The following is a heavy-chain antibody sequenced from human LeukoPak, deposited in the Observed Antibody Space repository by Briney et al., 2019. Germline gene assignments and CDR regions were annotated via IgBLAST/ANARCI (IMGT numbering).Heavy chain of an antibody. CDR3: ARRQAKTFDY. CDR2: ISDGGDTT. Sequence: GGSLRLSCAASGFTFSNFAMSWVRQAPGKGLEWVSTISDGGDTTYYADSVKGRFTISRANSKNTLYLQMNSLRAEDTAVYYCARRQAKTFDYWGQGTLVTVSS. J-gene: IGHJ4*02. V-gene: IGHV3-23*01. CDR1: GFTFSNFA.